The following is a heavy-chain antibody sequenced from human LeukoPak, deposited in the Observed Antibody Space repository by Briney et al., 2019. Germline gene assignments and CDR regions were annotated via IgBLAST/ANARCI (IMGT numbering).Heavy chain of an antibody. J-gene: IGHJ4*02. V-gene: IGHV1-2*06. Sequence: GASVKVSCKASGYTFTCYYMHWVRQAPGQGLEWMGRSNPNSGGTNYAQKFQGRVTMTRDTSISTAYMELSRLRSDDTAVYYCARDVVVVAAATPDFDYWGQGTLVTVSS. D-gene: IGHD2-15*01. CDR1: GYTFTCYY. CDR3: ARDVVVVAAATPDFDY. CDR2: SNPNSGGT.